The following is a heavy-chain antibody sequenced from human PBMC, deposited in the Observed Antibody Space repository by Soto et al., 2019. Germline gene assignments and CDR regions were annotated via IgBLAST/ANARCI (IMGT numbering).Heavy chain of an antibody. CDR2: MNPNSGNT. CDR3: ARGIYGDYHYYYYYYMDV. J-gene: IGHJ6*03. Sequence: ASVKVSCKASGYTFTSYDINWVRQATGQGLEWMGWMNPNSGNTGYAQKFQGRVTMTRNTSISTAYMELSSLRSEDTAVYYCARGIYGDYHYYYYYYMDVWGKGTTVTVSS. V-gene: IGHV1-8*01. D-gene: IGHD4-17*01. CDR1: GYTFTSYD.